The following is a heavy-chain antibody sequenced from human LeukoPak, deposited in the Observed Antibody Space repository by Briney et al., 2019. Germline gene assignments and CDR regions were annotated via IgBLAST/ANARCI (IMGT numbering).Heavy chain of an antibody. Sequence: PGGSLRLSCTASGFTFGDYAMSWVRQAPGKGLEWVGFIRSKAYGGTTEYAASVEGRFTISRDDSKSIAYLQMNSLKTEDTAVYYCTRDSGSYYFHWGQGTLDTVSS. CDR3: TRDSGSYYFH. CDR2: IRSKAYGGTT. D-gene: IGHD1-26*01. J-gene: IGHJ4*02. CDR1: GFTFGDYA. V-gene: IGHV3-49*04.